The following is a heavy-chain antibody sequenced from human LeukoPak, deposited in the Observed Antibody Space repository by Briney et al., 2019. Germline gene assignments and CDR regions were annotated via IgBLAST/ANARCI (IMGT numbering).Heavy chain of an antibody. CDR3: ATEYNAEEAFYH. J-gene: IGHJ4*02. D-gene: IGHD6-6*01. V-gene: IGHV3-33*01. CDR2: MWSESNL. Sequence: GSSLRLSCAASGVSVYTFGMHWVRQAPGKGLEWVAMMWSESNLSHADSVKGRFNIFRDISKNTLFLQMNSLGAEDTAIYYCATEYNAEEAFYHWGQGTLVTVSS. CDR1: GVSVYTFG.